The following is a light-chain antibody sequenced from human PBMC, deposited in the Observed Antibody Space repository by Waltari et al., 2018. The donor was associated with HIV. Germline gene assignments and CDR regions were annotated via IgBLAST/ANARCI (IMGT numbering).Light chain of an antibody. V-gene: IGLV2-11*01. J-gene: IGLJ2*01. Sequence: QSALTQPRSVSGSPGQSVTISCTGTSGDGGGYAYVLWYHQHPGKAPTLMIYDVNKWPPGVPDRFSGSKSGNTASLTISGLQAEDEADYYGCSYAGSYTSSVLFGGGTKLTVL. CDR2: DVN. CDR1: SGDGGGYAY. CDR3: CSYAGSYTSSVL.